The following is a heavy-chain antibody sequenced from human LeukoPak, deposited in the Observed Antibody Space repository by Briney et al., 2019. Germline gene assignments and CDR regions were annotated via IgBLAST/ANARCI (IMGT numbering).Heavy chain of an antibody. Sequence: GGSLRLSCTASGFTFGDYAMSWVRQAPGKGLEWVSAISGRTGSTYYSDSVKGRFTISRDNSKSTLYLQMDSLRAEDTAVYYCAKCGNSGCHLIDYWGQGTLVTVSS. CDR2: ISGRTGST. J-gene: IGHJ4*02. CDR1: GFTFGDYA. V-gene: IGHV3-23*01. D-gene: IGHD5-12*01. CDR3: AKCGNSGCHLIDY.